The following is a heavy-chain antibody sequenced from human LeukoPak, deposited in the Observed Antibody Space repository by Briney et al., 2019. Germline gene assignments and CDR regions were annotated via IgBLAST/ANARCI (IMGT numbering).Heavy chain of an antibody. Sequence: GASVKVSCRASGGTFSSYAISWVRQAPGQGLEWMGGIIPIFGTANYAQKFQGRVTITADESTSTAYMELSSLRSEDTAVYYCAREYSSSSGIVFDPWGQGTLVTVSS. CDR3: AREYSSSSGIVFDP. CDR2: IIPIFGTA. J-gene: IGHJ5*02. D-gene: IGHD6-6*01. V-gene: IGHV1-69*13. CDR1: GGTFSSYA.